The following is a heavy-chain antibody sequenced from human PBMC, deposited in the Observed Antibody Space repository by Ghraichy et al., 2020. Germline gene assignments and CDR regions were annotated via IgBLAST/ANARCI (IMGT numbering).Heavy chain of an antibody. V-gene: IGHV3-15*01. Sequence: GGSLRLSCAASGFTFKNVWMSWVRQAPGKGLEWVGRIKNKPEGGTKEYGAPVEGRFSISGDASENTVFLQMNRLNIEDTAVYYCTTGSKGRDLRHTFDIWGHGTMVTVSS. CDR1: GFTFKNVW. CDR2: IKNKPEGGTK. CDR3: TTGSKGRDLRHTFDI. J-gene: IGHJ3*02.